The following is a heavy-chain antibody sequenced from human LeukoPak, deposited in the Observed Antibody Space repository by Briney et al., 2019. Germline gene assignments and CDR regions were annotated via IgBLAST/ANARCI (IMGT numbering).Heavy chain of an antibody. CDR1: GGSFSGYY. CDR3: ARVLAAAGNNWFDP. V-gene: IGHV4-34*01. J-gene: IGHJ5*02. CDR2: INHSGST. D-gene: IGHD6-13*01. Sequence: PSETLSLTCAVYGGSFSGYYWSWIRQPPGKGLEWIGEINHSGSTNYNPSLKSRVTISVDTSKNQFSLKLGSVTAADTAMYYCARVLAAAGNNWFDPWGQGTLVTVSS.